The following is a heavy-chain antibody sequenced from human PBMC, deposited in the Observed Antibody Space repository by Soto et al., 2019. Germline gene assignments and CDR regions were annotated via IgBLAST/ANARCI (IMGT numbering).Heavy chain of an antibody. CDR3: AKVADQPAGGSGMDV. D-gene: IGHD3-16*01. J-gene: IGHJ6*02. V-gene: IGHV3-9*01. CDR1: GFTFDDYA. CDR2: ISWNSGSI. Sequence: DVQLVESGGGLVQPGRSLRLSCAASGFTFDDYAMHWVRQAPGKGLEWVSGISWNSGSIGYADSVKGRFTISRDNAKNSLYLQMNSLRAEDTALYYCAKVADQPAGGSGMDVWGQGTTVTVSS.